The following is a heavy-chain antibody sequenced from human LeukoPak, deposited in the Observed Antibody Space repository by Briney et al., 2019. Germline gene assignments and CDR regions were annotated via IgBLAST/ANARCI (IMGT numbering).Heavy chain of an antibody. V-gene: IGHV3-21*04. CDR2: ISSSSSYI. CDR3: ARVPLGCSGGSYKDCWFDP. CDR1: GFTFSSYS. D-gene: IGHD2-15*01. J-gene: IGHJ5*02. Sequence: GGSLRLSCAASGFTFSSYSMNWVRQAPGKGLEWVSSISSSSSYIYYADSVKGRFTISRDNAKNSLYLQMNSLRAEDTALYHCARVPLGCSGGSYKDCWFDPWGQGTLVTVSS.